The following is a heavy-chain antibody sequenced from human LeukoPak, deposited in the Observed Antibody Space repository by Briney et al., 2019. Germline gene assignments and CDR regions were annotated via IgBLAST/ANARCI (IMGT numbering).Heavy chain of an antibody. V-gene: IGHV3-21*01. Sequence: GGSLRLSCAASGFTFNGYWMSWVRQAPGKGLEWVSSISSSSSYIYYADSVKGRFTISRDNAKNSLYLQMNSLRAEDTAVYYCARVPNYGSGSYYKGPNYYYYYYGMDVWGQGTTVTVSS. CDR2: ISSSSSYI. CDR3: ARVPNYGSGSYYKGPNYYYYYYGMDV. J-gene: IGHJ6*02. D-gene: IGHD3-10*01. CDR1: GFTFNGYW.